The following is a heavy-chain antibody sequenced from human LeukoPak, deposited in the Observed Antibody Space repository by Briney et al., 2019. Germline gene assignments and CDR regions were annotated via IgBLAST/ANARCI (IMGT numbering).Heavy chain of an antibody. D-gene: IGHD3-22*01. CDR2: IYYSGST. J-gene: IGHJ4*02. V-gene: IGHV4-39*07. CDR3: ARRIPSELRYYYDSSGYYYFDY. Sequence: SETLSLTCIVSGGSISSSSYYWGWIRQPPGKGLEWIGSIYYSGSTYYNPSLKSRVTISVDTSKNQFSLKLSSVTAADTAVYYCARRIPSELRYYYDSSGYYYFDYWGQGTLVTVSS. CDR1: GGSISSSSYY.